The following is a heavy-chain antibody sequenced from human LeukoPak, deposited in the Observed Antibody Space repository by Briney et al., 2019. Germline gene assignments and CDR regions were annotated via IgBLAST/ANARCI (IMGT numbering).Heavy chain of an antibody. D-gene: IGHD2-15*01. CDR1: GGSFSGYY. J-gene: IGHJ5*02. Sequence: PSETLSLTCAVYGGSFSGYYWSWIRQPPGKGLEWIGEINHSGSTNYNPSLKSRVTISVDTSKNQISLKLSSVTAADTAVYYCARLGYCSGGSCWPWGQGTLVTVSS. CDR3: ARLGYCSGGSCWP. CDR2: INHSGST. V-gene: IGHV4-34*01.